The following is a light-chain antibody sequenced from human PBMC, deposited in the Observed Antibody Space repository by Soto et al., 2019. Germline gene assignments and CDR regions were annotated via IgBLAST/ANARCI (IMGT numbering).Light chain of an antibody. Sequence: DIQVTQSPSSLSASVGDRVTITCRASQSIGTYLNWYQHKPGEAPRLLIYFISRLQSGAPSRFSGSGSGKDFTLTIDSPQPEDTATYYCQQTYSRPVTFGQGTRLEIK. CDR3: QQTYSRPVT. V-gene: IGKV1-39*01. J-gene: IGKJ5*01. CDR2: FIS. CDR1: QSIGTY.